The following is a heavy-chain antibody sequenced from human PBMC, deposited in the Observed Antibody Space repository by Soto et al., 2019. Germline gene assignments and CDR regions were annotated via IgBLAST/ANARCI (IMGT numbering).Heavy chain of an antibody. Sequence: QVQLQQWGAGLLKPSETLSRTCAVYGGSFSGYYWSWIRQPPGKGLEWIGEINHSGSTNYNPSLKSRVTISVDTSKNQFSLKLSSVTAADTAVYYCARGRRYWYFDLWGRGTLVTVSS. CDR1: GGSFSGYY. J-gene: IGHJ2*01. CDR3: ARGRRYWYFDL. V-gene: IGHV4-34*01. CDR2: INHSGST.